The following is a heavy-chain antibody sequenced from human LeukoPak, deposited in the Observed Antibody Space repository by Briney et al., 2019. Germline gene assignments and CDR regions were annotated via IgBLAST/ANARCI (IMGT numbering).Heavy chain of an antibody. Sequence: PGGSLRLSCAASGFTFSSYDMHWVRQATGKGLEWVSAINTAGDTRYPGSVKGRFTISRDNARNSLYLQMNGLRAGDTAVYYCARRVGGPYDYWGQGTLVTVSS. CDR3: ARRVGGPYDY. V-gene: IGHV3-13*01. D-gene: IGHD2-2*01. CDR2: INTAGDT. CDR1: GFTFSSYD. J-gene: IGHJ4*02.